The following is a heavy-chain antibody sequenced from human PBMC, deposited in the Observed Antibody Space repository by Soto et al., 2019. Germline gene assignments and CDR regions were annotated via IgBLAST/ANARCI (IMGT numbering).Heavy chain of an antibody. D-gene: IGHD1-20*01. CDR1: GFTFSSYV. Sequence: EVQLLESGGGLVQPGGSLRLSCAASGFTFSSYVMSWVRQAPGKGLEWVSAISGSGGSTYYADSVKGRFTISRDNSKNTLYLQMNSLRAEDTAVYYCAKDAIIYNWNDVWIHSFDPWGQGTLGTVSS. J-gene: IGHJ5*02. CDR3: AKDAIIYNWNDVWIHSFDP. CDR2: ISGSGGST. V-gene: IGHV3-23*01.